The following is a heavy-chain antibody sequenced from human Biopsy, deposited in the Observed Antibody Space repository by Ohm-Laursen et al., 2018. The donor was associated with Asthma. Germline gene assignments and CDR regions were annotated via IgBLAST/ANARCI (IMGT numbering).Heavy chain of an antibody. Sequence: GASVKVSCKASGDSFSNYDISWVRQAPGQGLEWMGGLIPVLGTPDHAQMFEGRVTITADESTSTAYMELSSLSSEDTAVYYCARDPGGFDPWGQGALVTVSS. CDR1: GDSFSNYD. CDR3: ARDPGGFDP. V-gene: IGHV1-69*13. D-gene: IGHD3-10*01. CDR2: LIPVLGTP. J-gene: IGHJ5*02.